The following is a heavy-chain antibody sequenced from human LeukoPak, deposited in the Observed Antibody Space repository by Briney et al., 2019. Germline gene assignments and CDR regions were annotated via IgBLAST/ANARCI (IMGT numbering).Heavy chain of an antibody. CDR3: ARDWDWGFDL. J-gene: IGHJ2*01. CDR1: VYTLTELS. CDR2: ISPNGVST. V-gene: IGHV1-46*01. Sequence: ASVKVSCKLSVYTLTELSMQLVRQAPAQGPEWMGVISPNGVSTGYAQKFNARVTMHRDSSTSPEYLELRSLRSENTAVYYCARDWDWGFDLWGRGTLVTVSS. D-gene: IGHD3-16*01.